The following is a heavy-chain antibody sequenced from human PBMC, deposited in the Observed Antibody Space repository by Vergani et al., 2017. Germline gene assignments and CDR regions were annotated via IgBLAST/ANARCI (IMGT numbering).Heavy chain of an antibody. D-gene: IGHD2-15*01. Sequence: EVQLVESGGGLVQPGGSLRLSCAASGFTFSSYEMNWVRQAPGKGLEWVSYISSSGSTIYYADSVKGRFTISRDNAKNSLYLQMNSLRAEDTAVYYCARVGGYCSGGSCYSYFDYWGQGTLVTVSS. CDR3: ARVGGYCSGGSCYSYFDY. V-gene: IGHV3-48*03. CDR1: GFTFSSYE. CDR2: ISSSGSTI. J-gene: IGHJ4*02.